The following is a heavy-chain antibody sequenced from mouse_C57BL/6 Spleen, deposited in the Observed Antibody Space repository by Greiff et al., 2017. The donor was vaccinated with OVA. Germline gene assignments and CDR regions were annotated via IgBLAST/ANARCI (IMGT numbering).Heavy chain of an antibody. Sequence: EVQLQESGPELVKPGASVKISCKASGYSFTDYNMNWVKQSNGKSLEWIGVINPNYGTTSYNQKFKGKATLTVDQSSSTAYMQLNSLTSEDSAVYYCARSDSSGGDYYAMDYWGQGTSVTVSS. CDR3: ARSDSSGGDYYAMDY. CDR1: GYSFTDYN. D-gene: IGHD3-2*02. V-gene: IGHV1-39*01. CDR2: INPNYGTT. J-gene: IGHJ4*01.